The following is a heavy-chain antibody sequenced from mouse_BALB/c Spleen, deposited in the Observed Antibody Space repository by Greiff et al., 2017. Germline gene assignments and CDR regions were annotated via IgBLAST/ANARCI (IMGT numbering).Heavy chain of an antibody. CDR2: ISSGGGST. D-gene: IGHD1-1*02. J-gene: IGHJ3*01. Sequence: VEESGGGLVKPGGSLKLSCAASGFAFSSYDMSWVRQTPEKRLEWVAYISSGGGSTYYPDTVKGRFTISRDNAKNTLYLQMSSLKSEDTAMYYCARWLFAYWGQGTLVTVSA. V-gene: IGHV5-12-1*01. CDR3: ARWLFAY. CDR1: GFAFSSYD.